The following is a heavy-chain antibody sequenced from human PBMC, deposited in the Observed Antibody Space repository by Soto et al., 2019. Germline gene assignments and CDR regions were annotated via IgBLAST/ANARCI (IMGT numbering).Heavy chain of an antibody. CDR3: AKVREAAMVLGY. V-gene: IGHV3-23*01. D-gene: IGHD5-18*01. CDR2: ISGSGGST. Sequence: EVQLLESGGGLVQPGGSLRLSCAASGFTFSSYAMSWVRQAPGKGLEWVSAISGSGGSTYYADSVKGRFTISRDNSNNTLYLQMNSLRAEDTAVYYCAKVREAAMVLGYWGQGTLVTVSS. J-gene: IGHJ4*02. CDR1: GFTFSSYA.